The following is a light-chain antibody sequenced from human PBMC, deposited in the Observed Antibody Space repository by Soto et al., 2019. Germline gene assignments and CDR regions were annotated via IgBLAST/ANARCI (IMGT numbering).Light chain of an antibody. V-gene: IGKV1-5*03. CDR2: KAS. CDR1: QTISSW. J-gene: IGKJ1*01. Sequence: DIQMTQSPSTLSGSVGDRVTITCRASQTISSWLAWYQQKPEKAPKLLIYKASTFKSGVPSRFSGSGSGTEFTLTISSLQPDDFATYYGQHYNSYSEAFGQGTKVEL. CDR3: QHYNSYSEA.